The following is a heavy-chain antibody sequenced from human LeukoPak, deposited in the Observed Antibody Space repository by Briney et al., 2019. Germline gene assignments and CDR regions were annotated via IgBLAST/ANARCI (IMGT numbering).Heavy chain of an antibody. CDR3: AKDHCSGGSCYFDY. D-gene: IGHD2-15*01. J-gene: IGHJ4*02. CDR1: GFTFDDYA. Sequence: ALRLSCAASGFTFDDYAMHWVRQAPGKGLEWVSGISWNSGSIGYADSVKGRFTISRDNAKNSLYLQMNSLRAEDTALYYCAKDHCSGGSCYFDYWGQGTLVTVSS. V-gene: IGHV3-9*01. CDR2: ISWNSGSI.